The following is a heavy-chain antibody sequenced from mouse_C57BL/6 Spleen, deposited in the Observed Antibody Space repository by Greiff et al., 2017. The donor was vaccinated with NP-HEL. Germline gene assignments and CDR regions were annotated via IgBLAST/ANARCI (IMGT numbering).Heavy chain of an antibody. D-gene: IGHD2-5*01. CDR1: GYTFTSYW. J-gene: IGHJ4*01. V-gene: IGHV1-69*01. Sequence: VQLQQPGAELVMPGASVKLSCKASGYTFTSYWMHWVKQRPGQGLEWIGEIDPSDSYTNYNQKFKGKSTLTVDKSSSTAYMQLSSLTSEDSAVYYCARPYYSNYSYAMDYWGQGTSVTVSS. CDR2: IDPSDSYT. CDR3: ARPYYSNYSYAMDY.